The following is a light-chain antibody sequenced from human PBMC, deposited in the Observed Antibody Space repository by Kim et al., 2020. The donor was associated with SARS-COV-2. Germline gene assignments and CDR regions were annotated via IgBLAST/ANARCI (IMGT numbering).Light chain of an antibody. CDR1: DIGRKS. Sequence: APGETATISCGGNDIGRKSVHWYQQRPGQAPALVIYFDKDRPSGIPERFSGSNSENSATLTISRVEVGDEADYYCQVWGSSTDHVIFGGGTQLTVL. J-gene: IGLJ2*01. CDR3: QVWGSSTDHVI. V-gene: IGLV3-21*01. CDR2: FDK.